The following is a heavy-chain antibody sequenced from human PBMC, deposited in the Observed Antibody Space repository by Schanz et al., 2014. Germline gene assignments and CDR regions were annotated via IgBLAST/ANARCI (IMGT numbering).Heavy chain of an antibody. V-gene: IGHV3-11*01. CDR2: ISRDGTTS. D-gene: IGHD7-27*01. CDR1: GFIFNDYY. Sequence: QVQLVESGGGLVKPGGSLRLSCAAPGFIFNDYYMNWIRQAPGKGLEWLSYISRDGTTSYYADSVKGRFTISRDNAKNSLYLEMTSLRGEDTAVYYCARENLNWEAFDIWGQGTVVTVSS. CDR3: ARENLNWEAFDI. J-gene: IGHJ3*02.